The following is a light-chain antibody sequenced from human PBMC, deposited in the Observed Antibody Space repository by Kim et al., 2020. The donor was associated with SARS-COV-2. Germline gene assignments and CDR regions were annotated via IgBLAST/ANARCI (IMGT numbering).Light chain of an antibody. J-gene: IGKJ1*01. CDR2: DAS. Sequence: STLPASVGDRVTMTCRATQYVTRGLAWYQQKPGRAPKLLIYDASTLDRGFPSRFRGSGSGTEFTLTINSLQPDDFASYYCQHRQTFGQGTKVDIK. CDR1: QYVTRG. V-gene: IGKV1-5*01. CDR3: QHRQT.